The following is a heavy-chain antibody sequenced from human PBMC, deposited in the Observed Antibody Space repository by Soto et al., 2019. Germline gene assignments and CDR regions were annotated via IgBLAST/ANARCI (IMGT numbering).Heavy chain of an antibody. V-gene: IGHV3-7*01. CDR1: GFTFSSYW. J-gene: IGHJ6*02. CDR3: ARVYGVSSSSRYYYYGMDV. Sequence: GSLRLSCAASGFTFSSYWMSWVRQAPGKGLEWVANIKQDGSEKYYVDSVKGRFTISRDNAKNSLYLQMNSLRAEDTAVYYCARVYGVSSSSRYYYYGMDVWGQGTTVTVSS. CDR2: IKQDGSEK. D-gene: IGHD6-6*01.